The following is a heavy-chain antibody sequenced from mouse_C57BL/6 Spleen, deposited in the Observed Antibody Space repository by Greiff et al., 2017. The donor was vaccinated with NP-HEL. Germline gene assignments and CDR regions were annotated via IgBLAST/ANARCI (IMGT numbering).Heavy chain of an antibody. D-gene: IGHD4-1*01. CDR3: AKLEEMDY. Sequence: VQLQQSGAELAKPGASVKLSCKASGYTFTSYWMHWVKQRPGQGLEWIGYINPSSGYTKYNQKFKDKATLTEDKASSTTYMQLSSLTYEDSAVYYCAKLEEMDYWGQGTSVTVSS. CDR1: GYTFTSYW. J-gene: IGHJ4*01. V-gene: IGHV1-7*01. CDR2: INPSSGYT.